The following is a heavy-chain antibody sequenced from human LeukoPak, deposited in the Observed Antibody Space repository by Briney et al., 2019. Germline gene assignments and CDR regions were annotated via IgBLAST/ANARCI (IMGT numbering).Heavy chain of an antibody. CDR2: IYYNGTT. CDR3: ASTITYSDDTGYYLVDAFDV. CDR1: SGSISSSSYY. V-gene: IGHV4-39*01. J-gene: IGHJ3*01. D-gene: IGHD3-9*01. Sequence: SDTLSLTCSVSSGSISSSSYYWAWIRKPPGNVLEWIGSIYYNGTTNYNPALMSRVIISVDTSTNRFSLKLSSVTAADTAVYYCASTITYSDDTGYYLVDAFDVWAQGILVTVSS.